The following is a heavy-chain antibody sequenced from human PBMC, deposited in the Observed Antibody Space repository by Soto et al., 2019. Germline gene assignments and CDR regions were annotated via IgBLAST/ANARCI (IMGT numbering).Heavy chain of an antibody. D-gene: IGHD3-3*01. V-gene: IGHV4-59*01. J-gene: IGHJ4*02. Sequence: SETLSLTCTVSGGSISSYYWSWIRQPPGKGLEWIGYIYYSGSTNYNPYLKSRVTISVDTSKNQFSLKLSSVTAADTAVYYCARLNDFWSGYYDYWGQGTLVTVSS. CDR3: ARLNDFWSGYYDY. CDR2: IYYSGST. CDR1: GGSISSYY.